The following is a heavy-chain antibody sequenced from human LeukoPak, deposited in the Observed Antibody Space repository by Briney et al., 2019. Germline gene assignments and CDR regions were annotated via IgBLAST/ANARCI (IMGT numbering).Heavy chain of an antibody. CDR1: GGSISSGDYY. Sequence: KSSETLSLTCTVSGGSISSGDYYWGWIRQPPGKGLDWIGSIYYSGRTYYNPSLKSRVTISVDTSKSQFFLNLDSVTAADTAVYYCARHRASSRGGSGYSQGGFDYWGQGTLVTVSS. D-gene: IGHD3-22*01. CDR2: IYYSGRT. V-gene: IGHV4-39*01. CDR3: ARHRASSRGGSGYSQGGFDY. J-gene: IGHJ4*02.